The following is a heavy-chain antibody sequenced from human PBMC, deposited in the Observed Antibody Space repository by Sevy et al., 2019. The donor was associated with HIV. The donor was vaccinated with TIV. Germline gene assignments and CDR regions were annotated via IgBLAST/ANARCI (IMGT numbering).Heavy chain of an antibody. CDR3: AREELGYCSSTSCCRRQYYYYYGMDV. Sequence: SETLSLTCTVSGGSVSSGSYYWSWIRQPPGKGLEWIGYIYYSGRTNYNPSLKSRVTISVDTSKNQFSLKLSSVTAADTAVYYCAREELGYCSSTSCCRRQYYYYYGMDVWGQGTTVTVSS. D-gene: IGHD2-2*01. V-gene: IGHV4-61*01. CDR2: IYYSGRT. J-gene: IGHJ6*02. CDR1: GGSVSSGSYY.